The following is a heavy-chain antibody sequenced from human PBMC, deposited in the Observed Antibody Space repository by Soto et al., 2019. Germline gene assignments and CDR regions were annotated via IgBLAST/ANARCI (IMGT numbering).Heavy chain of an antibody. V-gene: IGHV3-53*01. CDR3: ARDSVVPAAMGTLVSDGMDV. CDR2: IYSGGST. D-gene: IGHD2-2*01. J-gene: IGHJ6*02. Sequence: QPGGSLRLSCAASGFTVSSNYMSWVRQAPGKGLEWVSVIYSGGSTYYADSVKGRFTISRDNSKNTLYLQMNSLRAEDTAVYYCARDSVVPAAMGTLVSDGMDVWGQGTTVTVSS. CDR1: GFTVSSNY.